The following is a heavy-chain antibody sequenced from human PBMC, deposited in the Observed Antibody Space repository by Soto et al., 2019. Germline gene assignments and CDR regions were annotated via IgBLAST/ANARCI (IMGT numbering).Heavy chain of an antibody. J-gene: IGHJ4*02. CDR3: TTIANIAAAGSFDY. CDR1: GFTFXXXX. CDR2: IKSKTDGGTT. D-gene: IGHD6-13*01. Sequence: KPGGSLRLSCAAFGFTFXXXXXXGVRQAPGXXXXXXGRIKSKTDGGTTDYAAPVKGRFTISRDDSKNTLYLQMNSLKTADTAVYYCTTIANIAAAGSFDYWGQGTLVTVSS. V-gene: IGHV3-15*01.